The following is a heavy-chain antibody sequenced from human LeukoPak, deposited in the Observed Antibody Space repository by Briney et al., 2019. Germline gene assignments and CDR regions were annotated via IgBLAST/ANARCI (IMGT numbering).Heavy chain of an antibody. CDR1: GDTSDTYA. V-gene: IGHV1-69*05. D-gene: IGHD1-20*01. J-gene: IGHJ3*02. CDR2: FIPDFRTA. Sequence: SVKVSCKASGDTSDTYAISWVRQAPGQGLEWMGGFIPDFRTANYAQKFQDRVTITMDESTNTDYMEMSSLRSDDTAVYYCVRDKGLTGDSCAFDIWGQGTLVTVSS. CDR3: VRDKGLTGDSCAFDI.